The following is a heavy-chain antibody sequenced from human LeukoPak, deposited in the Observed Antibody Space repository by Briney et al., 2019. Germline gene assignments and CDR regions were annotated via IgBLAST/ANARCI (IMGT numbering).Heavy chain of an antibody. CDR3: ARDGDGGSREGDWYFDL. CDR2: ISSSSSTI. Sequence: GGSLRLSCAASGFTFSSYSMNWVRQAPGKGLEWVSYISSSSSTIYYADSVKGRFTISRDNAKNSLYLQMNSLRAEDTAVYYCARDGDGGSREGDWYFDLWGRGTLVTVSS. V-gene: IGHV3-48*04. CDR1: GFTFSSYS. D-gene: IGHD1-26*01. J-gene: IGHJ2*01.